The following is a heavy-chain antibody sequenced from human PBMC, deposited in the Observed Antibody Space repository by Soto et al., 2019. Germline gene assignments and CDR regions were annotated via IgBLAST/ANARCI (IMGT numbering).Heavy chain of an antibody. CDR3: ARDLGDSSGSDY. D-gene: IGHD3-22*01. J-gene: IGHJ4*02. Sequence: SETLSLTCTVSGGSINSGDYHWSWIRQSPGKGLEWIGAIYYSGSTYYNPSLKSRIRISVDTSKNQFSLKVNSVTAADTAVYYCARDLGDSSGSDYWGQGTLVTVSS. V-gene: IGHV4-30-4*01. CDR1: GGSINSGDYH. CDR2: IYYSGST.